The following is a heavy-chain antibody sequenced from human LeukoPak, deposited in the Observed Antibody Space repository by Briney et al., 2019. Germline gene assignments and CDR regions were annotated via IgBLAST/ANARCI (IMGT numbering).Heavy chain of an antibody. V-gene: IGHV4-39*07. CDR2: IFYTGKG. D-gene: IGHD2-15*01. CDR1: GDSIDNNVYY. J-gene: IGHJ5*02. CDR3: ALVVVARSWFDP. Sequence: SETLSLTCTVSGDSIDNNVYYWGWIRQPPGKGLEWIGSIFYTGKGHYNPSLKSRVTISVDTSKNQFSLKLSSVTAADTAVYYCALVVVARSWFDPWGQGTLVTVSS.